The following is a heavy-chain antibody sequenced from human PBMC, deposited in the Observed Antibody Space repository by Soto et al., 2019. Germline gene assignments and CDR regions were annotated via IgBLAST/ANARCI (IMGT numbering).Heavy chain of an antibody. J-gene: IGHJ5*02. V-gene: IGHV3-73*01. CDR3: TRVADNWFDP. Sequence: GGSLRLSYAASGFTFSGSAMHWVRQASGKGLEWVGRIRSKANSYATAYAASVKGRFTISRDDSKNTAYLQMNSLKTEDTAVYYCTRVADNWFDPWGQGTLVTVSS. CDR2: IRSKANSYAT. CDR1: GFTFSGSA.